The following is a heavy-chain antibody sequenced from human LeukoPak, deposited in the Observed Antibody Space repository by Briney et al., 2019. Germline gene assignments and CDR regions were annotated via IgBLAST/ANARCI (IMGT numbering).Heavy chain of an antibody. V-gene: IGHV1-8*02. CDR1: GYTFTSYD. D-gene: IGHD3-22*01. CDR2: MNPNSGNT. J-gene: IGHJ6*03. CDR3: ARGVDYYDGSGYYYYYYYMDV. Sequence: ASVTVSCKASGYTFTSYDINWVRQATGQGLEWMGWMNPNSGNTGYAQKFQGRVTMTRDTSMSTAYMELSSLRSEDTAVYYCARGVDYYDGSGYYYYYYYMDVWGKGTTVTVSS.